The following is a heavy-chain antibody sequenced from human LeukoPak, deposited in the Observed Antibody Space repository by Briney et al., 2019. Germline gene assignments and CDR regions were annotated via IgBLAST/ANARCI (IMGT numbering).Heavy chain of an antibody. V-gene: IGHV3-30*18. Sequence: GGSLRLSCAASGFTFSSYGMQWVRQAPGKGLEWVADISYDGSNKYYADSVKGRFTIPRDNSKNTLYLQMNSLRAEDTAVYYCAKDQWLAYYYYYGMDVWGQGTTVTVSS. CDR2: ISYDGSNK. D-gene: IGHD6-19*01. CDR3: AKDQWLAYYYYYGMDV. CDR1: GFTFSSYG. J-gene: IGHJ6*02.